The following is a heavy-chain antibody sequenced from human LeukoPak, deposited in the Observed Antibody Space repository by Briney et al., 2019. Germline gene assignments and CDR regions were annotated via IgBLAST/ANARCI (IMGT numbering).Heavy chain of an antibody. CDR3: ARQEAHYYDSSGYYDY. J-gene: IGHJ4*02. CDR2: IYPGDSDT. D-gene: IGHD3-22*01. Sequence: GESLKISCRGSGYRFTSYWIGWVRQMPGKGLEWMGIIYPGDSDTRYSPSFQGQVTISADKSISTAYLQWSSLKASDTAMYYCARQEAHYYDSSGYYDYWGQGTLVTVSS. V-gene: IGHV5-51*01. CDR1: GYRFTSYW.